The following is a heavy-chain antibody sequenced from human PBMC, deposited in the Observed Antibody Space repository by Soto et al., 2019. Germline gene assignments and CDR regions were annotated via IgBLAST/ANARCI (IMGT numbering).Heavy chain of an antibody. CDR2: IYHSGST. CDR1: GGSISSSNW. Sequence: QVQLQESGPGLVKPSGTLSLTCAVSGGSISSSNWWSWVRQPPGKGLEWIGEIYHSGSTNYNPSLQRRVTTSVDRSKHQSALKLSSVTAADTAVYYSAGVGGGWFDPWGQGTLVTVSS. D-gene: IGHD3-10*01. J-gene: IGHJ5*02. V-gene: IGHV4-4*02. CDR3: AGVGGGWFDP.